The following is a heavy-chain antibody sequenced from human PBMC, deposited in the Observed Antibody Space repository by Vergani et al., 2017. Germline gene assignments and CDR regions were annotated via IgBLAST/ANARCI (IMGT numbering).Heavy chain of an antibody. D-gene: IGHD3-9*01. CDR3: AKLTGSSIA. Sequence: EVQLVESGGGLVQPGRSLRLSCAASGFTFDDYAMHWVRQAPGKGLEWVSGISWNSGSIGYADSVKGRFTISRDNAKNSLYLQMNSLRAEDTALYYCAKLTGSSIAWGQGTLVTVSS. V-gene: IGHV3-9*01. J-gene: IGHJ5*02. CDR2: ISWNSGSI. CDR1: GFTFDDYA.